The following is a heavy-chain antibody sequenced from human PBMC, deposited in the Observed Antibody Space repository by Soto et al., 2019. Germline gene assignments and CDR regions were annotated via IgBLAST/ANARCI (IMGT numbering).Heavy chain of an antibody. CDR1: GGTFSRYT. Sequence: QVQLVQSGAEVKKPGSSVKVSCKASGGTFSRYTINWVRQAPGQGLEWMGRIIPIAAIANYTQKFQGTVTITVEKSSTTAYMELSSLRSDDTAVYYCARGSTIVRGAPSWFDPWGQGTLVTVSS. D-gene: IGHD3-10*01. V-gene: IGHV1-69*02. J-gene: IGHJ5*02. CDR2: IIPIAAIA. CDR3: ARGSTIVRGAPSWFDP.